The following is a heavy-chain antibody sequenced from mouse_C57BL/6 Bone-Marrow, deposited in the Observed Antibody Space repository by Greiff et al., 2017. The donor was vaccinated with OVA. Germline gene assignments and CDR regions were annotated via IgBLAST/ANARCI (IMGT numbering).Heavy chain of an antibody. CDR3: ARGGFYYSNYVGWYFDV. D-gene: IGHD2-5*01. CDR1: GYTFTSYW. Sequence: VQLQQPGAELVKPGASVKLSCKTSGYTFTSYWMHWVKQRPGQGLEWIGMIHPNSGSTNYNEKFKSKATLTVDKSSSTAYMQLSSLPSKDSAVYYCARGGFYYSNYVGWYFDVWGTGTTVTVSS. V-gene: IGHV1-64*01. J-gene: IGHJ1*03. CDR2: IHPNSGST.